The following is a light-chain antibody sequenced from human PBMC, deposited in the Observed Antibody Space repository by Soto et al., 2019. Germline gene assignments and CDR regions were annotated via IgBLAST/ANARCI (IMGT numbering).Light chain of an antibody. CDR2: AAS. CDR1: QGISSY. Sequence: AIRMTQSPSSFSASTGDRVTITCRASQGISSYLACYQQKPGKAPKLLIYAASTLQSGFPSRFSGSGSGTDFTLTLSCLQSEDVATYYCHQYYSYSYTFGQGTKLEIK. J-gene: IGKJ2*01. CDR3: HQYYSYSYT. V-gene: IGKV1-8*01.